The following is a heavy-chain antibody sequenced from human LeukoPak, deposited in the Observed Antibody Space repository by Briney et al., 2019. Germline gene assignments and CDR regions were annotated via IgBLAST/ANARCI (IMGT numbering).Heavy chain of an antibody. V-gene: IGHV1-18*01. CDR3: ARVDCSSTSCYRLNAFDAFDI. J-gene: IGHJ3*02. CDR2: ISAYNGNT. Sequence: GASVTVSCKASGYTFTSYGISWVRQAPGQGLEGMGWISAYNGNTNYAQKLQGRVTMTTDTSTSTAYMELGSLRSDDTAVYYCARVDCSSTSCYRLNAFDAFDIWGQGTMVTVSS. D-gene: IGHD2-2*01. CDR1: GYTFTSYG.